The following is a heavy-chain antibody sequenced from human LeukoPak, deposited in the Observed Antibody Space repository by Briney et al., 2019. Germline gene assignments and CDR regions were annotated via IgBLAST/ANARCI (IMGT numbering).Heavy chain of an antibody. CDR2: ISWNSGSI. D-gene: IGHD4-17*01. Sequence: PGGSLRLSCAASGFTFDDYAMHWVRQAPGKGLEWVSGISWNSGSIGYADSVKGRFTISRDNAKNSLYLQMNSLRAEDTALYYCAKDYGEAWIYYFDYWGQGTLVTVSS. CDR3: AKDYGEAWIYYFDY. J-gene: IGHJ4*02. V-gene: IGHV3-9*01. CDR1: GFTFDDYA.